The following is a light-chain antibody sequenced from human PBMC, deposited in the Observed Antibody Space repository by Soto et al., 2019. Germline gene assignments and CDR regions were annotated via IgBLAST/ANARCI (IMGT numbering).Light chain of an antibody. V-gene: IGKV3-15*01. CDR2: GAS. Sequence: EIVMTQSPATLSVSPGGRATLSCRAGQSVGSNLAWYQQKPGQTPRLLIYGASTRASGIPARFSGSGSGTEFTLTISSLQSEDFAVYFCQQYSNWPPITFGQGTRLEIK. CDR3: QQYSNWPPIT. CDR1: QSVGSN. J-gene: IGKJ5*01.